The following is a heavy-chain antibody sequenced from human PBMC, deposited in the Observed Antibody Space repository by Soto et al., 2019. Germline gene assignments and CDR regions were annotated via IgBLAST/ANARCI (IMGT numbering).Heavy chain of an antibody. CDR1: GGSISSYY. V-gene: IGHV4-59*01. CDR2: IYYSGST. Sequence: QVQLQESGPGLVKPSETLSLTCTVSGGSISSYYWSWIRQPPGKGLEWIGYIYYSGSTNYNPSLTSRVTISVDTSKNQFSLKLSSVTAADTAVYYCARSPMVRGATDFDYWGQGTLVTVSS. J-gene: IGHJ4*02. D-gene: IGHD3-10*01. CDR3: ARSPMVRGATDFDY.